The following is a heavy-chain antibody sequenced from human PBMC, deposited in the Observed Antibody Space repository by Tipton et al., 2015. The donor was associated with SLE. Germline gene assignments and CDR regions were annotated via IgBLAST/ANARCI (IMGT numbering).Heavy chain of an antibody. J-gene: IGHJ6*02. V-gene: IGHV4-61*02. Sequence: TLSLTCTVSGGSISSGSYYWSWIRQPAGKGLEWIGRIYTSGSTNYNPSLKSRVTISVDTSKNQFSLKLSSVTAADTAVYYCASRGMDDIWGQGTTVTVSS. CDR3: ASRGMDDI. CDR2: IYTSGST. CDR1: GGSISSGSYY. D-gene: IGHD3-22*01.